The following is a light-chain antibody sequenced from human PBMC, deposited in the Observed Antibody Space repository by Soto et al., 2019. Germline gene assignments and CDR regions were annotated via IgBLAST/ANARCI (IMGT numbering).Light chain of an antibody. CDR1: EGISTY. V-gene: IGKV1-9*01. J-gene: IGKJ4*01. Sequence: DIQLTQPPSLLSASVGDSVFVTCRASEGISTYLAWYQQKPGRGPKLLVYEASKLQSGVPSRFRGGGSGTEFSLTISSLQPEDVATYYCQQLNAYPFTFGGGTKVEIK. CDR3: QQLNAYPFT. CDR2: EAS.